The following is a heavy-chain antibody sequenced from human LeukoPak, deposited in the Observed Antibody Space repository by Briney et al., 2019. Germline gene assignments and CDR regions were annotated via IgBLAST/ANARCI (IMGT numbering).Heavy chain of an antibody. CDR1: GYTFTSYG. D-gene: IGHD4-17*01. CDR2: ISAYNGNT. V-gene: IGHV1-18*01. CDR3: ARDPTHYGDGNWFDP. Sequence: ASVKVSCKASGYTFTSYGISWVRQAPGQGLEWMGWISAYNGNTNYAQKLQGRVTMTTDTSTSTAYMELRSLRSDDTAVYYCARDPTHYGDGNWFDPWGQGTLVTVSS. J-gene: IGHJ5*02.